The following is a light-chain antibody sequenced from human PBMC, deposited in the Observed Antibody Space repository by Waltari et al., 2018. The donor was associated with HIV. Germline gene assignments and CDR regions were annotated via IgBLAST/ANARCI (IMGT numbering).Light chain of an antibody. CDR3: TSYTGSRTLV. Sequence: QPALTQPASVSGSPGQSIPISCIGTTNDVGSYNYVSWYQRHPGKVPKLLIYEVTSRPSGVSSRFYGSKSGHKASLTISVLQTDDEADYYCTSYTGSRTLVFGGGTKVTVL. J-gene: IGLJ3*02. CDR1: TNDVGSYNY. V-gene: IGLV2-14*01. CDR2: EVT.